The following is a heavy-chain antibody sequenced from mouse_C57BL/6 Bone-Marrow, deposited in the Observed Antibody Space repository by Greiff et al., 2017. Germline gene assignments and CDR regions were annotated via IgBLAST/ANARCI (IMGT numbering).Heavy chain of an antibody. CDR1: GYTFTSYS. CDR3: ARGEGNYSCAY. D-gene: IGHD2-1*01. J-gene: IGHJ3*01. V-gene: IGHV1-12*01. CDR2: IYPSDGDT. Sequence: QVQLQQPGAELVRPGASVKMSCKASGYTFTSYSMHWVKQTPRQGLEWIGDIYPSDGDTNYNQKFKGKATLTVDKSSSTAYMQLSSLTSEDSAVYFCARGEGNYSCAYWGQGTLVTVSA.